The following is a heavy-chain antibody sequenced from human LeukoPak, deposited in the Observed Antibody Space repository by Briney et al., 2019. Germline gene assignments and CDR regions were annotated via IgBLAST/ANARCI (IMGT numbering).Heavy chain of an antibody. CDR1: GGTFSSYA. CDR2: IIPIFGTA. J-gene: IGHJ6*03. D-gene: IGHD3-3*01. V-gene: IGHV1-69*05. Sequence: SVKVSCKASGGTFSSYAISWVRQAPGQGLEWMGGIIPIFGTANYAQKFQGRVTITTDESTSTAYMELSSLRSEDTAVYYCARSRIKSGSADGYYYMDVWGKGTTVTVSS. CDR3: ARSRIKSGSADGYYYMDV.